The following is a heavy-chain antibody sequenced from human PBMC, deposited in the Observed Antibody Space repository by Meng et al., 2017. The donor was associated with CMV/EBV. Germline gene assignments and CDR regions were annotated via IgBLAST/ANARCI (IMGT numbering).Heavy chain of an antibody. CDR3: ARVGGHYDFWSGYAQLGYFDY. Sequence: SETLSLTCTVPGGSISSYYWSWIRQPPGKGLEWIGYIYYSGSTNYNPSLKSRVTISVDTSKNQFSLKLSSVTAADTAVYYCARVGGHYDFWSGYAQLGYFDYWGQGTLVTVSS. CDR1: GGSISSYY. V-gene: IGHV4-59*01. J-gene: IGHJ4*02. D-gene: IGHD3-3*01. CDR2: IYYSGST.